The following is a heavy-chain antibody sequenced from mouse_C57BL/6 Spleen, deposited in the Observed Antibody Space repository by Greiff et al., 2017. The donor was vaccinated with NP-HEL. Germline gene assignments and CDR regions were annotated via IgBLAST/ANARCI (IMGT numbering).Heavy chain of an antibody. J-gene: IGHJ2*01. Sequence: VQLQQSGPELVKPGASVKISCKASGYSFTGYYMNWVKQSPEKTLEWIGEINPSTGGTTYNQKFKAKATLTVDKSSSTAYMQLKSLTSEDSAVYYCARRRQSYYFDYWGQGTTLTVSS. CDR1: GYSFTGYY. CDR2: INPSTGGT. D-gene: IGHD6-1*01. V-gene: IGHV1-42*01. CDR3: ARRRQSYYFDY.